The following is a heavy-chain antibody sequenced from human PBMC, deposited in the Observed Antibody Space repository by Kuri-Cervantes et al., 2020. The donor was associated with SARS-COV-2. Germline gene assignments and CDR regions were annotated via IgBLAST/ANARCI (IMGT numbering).Heavy chain of an antibody. CDR1: GGSFSGYY. Sequence: ESLKISCAVYGGSFSGYYWSWIRQPPGKGLGWIGEINHSGSTNYNPSLKSRVTISVDTSKNQFSLKLSSVTAADTAVYYCARVNDYYFDYWGQGTLVTVSS. V-gene: IGHV4-34*01. J-gene: IGHJ4*02. CDR2: INHSGST. CDR3: ARVNDYYFDY. D-gene: IGHD1-1*01.